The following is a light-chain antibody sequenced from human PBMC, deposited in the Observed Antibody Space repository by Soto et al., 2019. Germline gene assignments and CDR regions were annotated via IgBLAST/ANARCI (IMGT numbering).Light chain of an antibody. V-gene: IGKV3-11*01. CDR1: QSVGTY. Sequence: EIVLTQSPATLSLSPGERTTLSCRASQSVGTYLAWYQQKPGQAPRLLIYDASYKATGIPARFSGSGSGTDFALTISGLEPEDFAFYYCQQRNDWPWTFGQGTQGEIK. J-gene: IGKJ1*01. CDR3: QQRNDWPWT. CDR2: DAS.